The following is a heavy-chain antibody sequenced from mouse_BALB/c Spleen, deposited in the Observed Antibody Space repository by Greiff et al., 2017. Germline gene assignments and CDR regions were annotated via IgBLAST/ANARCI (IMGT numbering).Heavy chain of an antibody. CDR2: IYPGSGST. CDR1: GYNFTSYW. CDR3: ARRATVVFDY. J-gene: IGHJ2*01. V-gene: IGHV1-55*01. Sequence: QVQLQQPGAELVKPGTSVKLSCKASGYNFTSYWINWVKLRPGQGLEWIGDIYPGSGSTNYNEKFKSKATLTVDTSSSTAYMQLSSLASEDSARYYCARRATVVFDYWGQGTTLTVSS. D-gene: IGHD1-1*01.